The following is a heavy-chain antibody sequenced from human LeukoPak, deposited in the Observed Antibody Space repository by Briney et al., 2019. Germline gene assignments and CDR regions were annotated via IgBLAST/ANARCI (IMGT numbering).Heavy chain of an antibody. CDR3: AYSSSWRKFDY. J-gene: IGHJ4*02. CDR2: IYSGGST. Sequence: GGSLRLSCAASRFTVSSNYMSWVRQAPGKGLEWVSVIYSGGSTYYADSVKGRFTISRDNSKNTLYLQMNSLRAEDTAVYYCAYSSSWRKFDYWGQGTLVTVSS. CDR1: RFTVSSNY. V-gene: IGHV3-66*01. D-gene: IGHD6-13*01.